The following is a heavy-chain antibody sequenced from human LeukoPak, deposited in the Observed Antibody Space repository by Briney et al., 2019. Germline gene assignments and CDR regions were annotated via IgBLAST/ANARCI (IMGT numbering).Heavy chain of an antibody. V-gene: IGHV3-30*04. J-gene: IGHJ4*02. CDR1: GFTFSRFA. Sequence: GGSLRLSCAASGFTFSRFAVHWVRQAPGKGLEWVAVISYDGSYKYYADSVQGRFTISRDNSKNTLYLQMNSLSTEDTAVYYCTRVSGAEAATGGYFDRWGQGTLVTVSS. CDR3: TRVSGAEAATGGYFDR. CDR2: ISYDGSYK. D-gene: IGHD6-13*01.